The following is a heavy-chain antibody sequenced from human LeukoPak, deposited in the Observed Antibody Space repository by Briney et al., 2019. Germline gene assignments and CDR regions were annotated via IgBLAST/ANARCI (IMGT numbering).Heavy chain of an antibody. D-gene: IGHD2-8*02. CDR2: ISAAGGNS. V-gene: IGHV3-23*01. CDR3: AKTQVVYYFDY. Sequence: GGSLRLSCVTSGFSFSSYAMSWVRQAPGKGLEWVSGISAAGGNSFYADSVKGRFTISRDNSNNTLHLQMNNMRVEDTAVYYCAKTQVVYYFDYWGQGNLDTVSS. J-gene: IGHJ4*02. CDR1: GFSFSSYA.